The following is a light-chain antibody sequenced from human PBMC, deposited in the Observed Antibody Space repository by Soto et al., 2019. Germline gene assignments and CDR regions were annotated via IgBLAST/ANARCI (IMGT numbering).Light chain of an antibody. CDR1: SSDVGGYNY. CDR3: SSYAGSNGVV. V-gene: IGLV2-8*01. CDR2: EVS. J-gene: IGLJ2*01. Sequence: QSVLTQPPSASGSPGQSVTISCTGTSSDVGGYNYVSWYQHHPGKAPKVMIYEVSTRPSGVPDRFSGSKSGNTASLPVSGPQAEDEADYYRSSYAGSNGVVFGGGTKLTVL.